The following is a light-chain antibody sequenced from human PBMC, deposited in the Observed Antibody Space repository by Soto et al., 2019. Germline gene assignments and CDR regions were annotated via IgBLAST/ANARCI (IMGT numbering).Light chain of an antibody. CDR2: GAS. J-gene: IGKJ1*01. CDR1: QSVSTK. CDR3: HQYDNWPRT. Sequence: EIVMTQSPATLSVSPGERATLSCRASQSVSTKLAWFQQRPGQAPRLLIYGASNRATGIPARFTGSGSGTEFTLTVSSLQSEDFAVYYCHQYDNWPRTFGQGTKVEIK. V-gene: IGKV3-15*01.